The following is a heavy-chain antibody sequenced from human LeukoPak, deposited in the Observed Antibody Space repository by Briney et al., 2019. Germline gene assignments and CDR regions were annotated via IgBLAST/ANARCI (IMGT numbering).Heavy chain of an antibody. V-gene: IGHV4-30-4*01. CDR1: GGSISSGDYY. J-gene: IGHJ4*02. CDR2: IYYSGST. Sequence: SETLSLTCTVSGGSISSGDYYWTWIRQPPGKGLEWIGSIYYSGSTYYNPSLKSRVTISFDTSKNQFSLKLSSVTAADTAVYYCARDPFFSSGSYSPFDYWGQGTLVTVSS. D-gene: IGHD1-26*01. CDR3: ARDPFFSSGSYSPFDY.